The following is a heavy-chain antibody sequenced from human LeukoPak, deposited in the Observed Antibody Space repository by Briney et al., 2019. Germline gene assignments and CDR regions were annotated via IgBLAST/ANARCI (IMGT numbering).Heavy chain of an antibody. Sequence: GESLRLSCAASGVTLRNYGLSWVRHTPGKGLEWVSAISGSGGSTYYADSVKGRFTISRDNSKNTLYLQMNSLRAEDTAVYYCAKDQGSSSCIFDYWGQGTLVTVSS. CDR1: GVTLRNYG. V-gene: IGHV3-23*01. CDR2: ISGSGGST. J-gene: IGHJ4*02. D-gene: IGHD6-13*01. CDR3: AKDQGSSSCIFDY.